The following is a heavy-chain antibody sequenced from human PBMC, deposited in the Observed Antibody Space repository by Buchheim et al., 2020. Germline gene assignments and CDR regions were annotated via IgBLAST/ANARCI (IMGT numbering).Heavy chain of an antibody. Sequence: QVQLVESGGGLVKPGGSLRLSCAASGFTFSDYYMSWIRQAPGKGLEWVSYISSSDSTIYYADSVKGRFTVSRDNAKNSLYLQIYSLRAEDTSLYYCARDARGPTYCSGGNCYNHYYFGMDVWGQGTT. V-gene: IGHV3-11*04. CDR1: GFTFSDYY. CDR2: ISSSDSTI. CDR3: ARDARGPTYCSGGNCYNHYYFGMDV. D-gene: IGHD2-15*01. J-gene: IGHJ6*02.